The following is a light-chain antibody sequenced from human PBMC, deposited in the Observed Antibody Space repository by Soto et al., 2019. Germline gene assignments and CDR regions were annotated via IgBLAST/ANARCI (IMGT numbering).Light chain of an antibody. V-gene: IGKV3-15*01. J-gene: IGKJ2*01. CDR3: QQYNNWPPMYT. CDR1: QTINTN. CDR2: RAS. Sequence: ETVMTQSPAILSVSPGERATLSCRASQTINTNLAWYQQKPGQGPRLLIYRASTRATGIPDRFSGSGSGTEFTLTISSLQSEDFAVYYCQQYNNWPPMYTFGQGTKLEIK.